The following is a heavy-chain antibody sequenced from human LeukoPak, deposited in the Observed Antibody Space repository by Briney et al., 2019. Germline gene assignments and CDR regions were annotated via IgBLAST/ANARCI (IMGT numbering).Heavy chain of an antibody. V-gene: IGHV3-48*03. CDR2: ISSSDGTT. J-gene: IGHJ5*02. CDR3: ARAYTVAAGIRGGVDP. CDR1: GFVFSTYE. Sequence: PGGSLRLSCAASGFVFSTYEMDWVRQAPGKGLEWVSYISSSDGTTYYADSVKGRFTISRDNAKNSLSLQMNSLSAEDTAVYYCARAYTVAAGIRGGVDPWGQGTLVIVSS. D-gene: IGHD6-13*01.